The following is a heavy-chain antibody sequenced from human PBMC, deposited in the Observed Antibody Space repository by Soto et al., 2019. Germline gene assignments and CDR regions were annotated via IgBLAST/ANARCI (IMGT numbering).Heavy chain of an antibody. J-gene: IGHJ6*02. D-gene: IGHD3-10*01. V-gene: IGHV4-30-2*01. Sequence: PSETLYLTCAVSGGSISSGGYSWSWIRKPQGKGLEWIGYIYHSGSTYYNPSLKSRVTISVDRSKNQFSLKLSSVTAADTAVYYCARDNGSGSYPYYGMDVWGQGTTVTVSS. CDR2: IYHSGST. CDR3: ARDNGSGSYPYYGMDV. CDR1: GGSISSGGYS.